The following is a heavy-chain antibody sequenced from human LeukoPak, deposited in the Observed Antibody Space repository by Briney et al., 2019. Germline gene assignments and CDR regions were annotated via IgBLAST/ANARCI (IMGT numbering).Heavy chain of an antibody. Sequence: SETLSLTCTVSAGSISSYYWSWIRQPPGKGLEWIAYISDIGSINYNPSLKSRVAISLDTSKNQFSLKLSSVTAADTAVYYCAGHHPRNTVDFWGQGTLVTVSS. CDR2: ISDIGSI. D-gene: IGHD2-8*02. CDR3: AGHHPRNTVDF. J-gene: IGHJ4*02. CDR1: AGSISSYY. V-gene: IGHV4-59*08.